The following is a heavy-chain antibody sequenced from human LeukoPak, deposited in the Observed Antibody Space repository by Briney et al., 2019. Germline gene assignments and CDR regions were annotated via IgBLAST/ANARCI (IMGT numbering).Heavy chain of an antibody. V-gene: IGHV6-1*01. Sequence: SQTLSLTCAISGDSVSSNSAAWNWVRQSPSRGLEWLGRTYYRSKWYNDYAVSVQSRITINPDTSKNQFSLQLNSVTPEDTAVYYCARALPSAGKRIEGPWGQGTLVTVSS. CDR3: ARALPSAGKRIEGP. D-gene: IGHD2-21*01. J-gene: IGHJ5*02. CDR2: TYYRSKWYN. CDR1: GDSVSSNSAA.